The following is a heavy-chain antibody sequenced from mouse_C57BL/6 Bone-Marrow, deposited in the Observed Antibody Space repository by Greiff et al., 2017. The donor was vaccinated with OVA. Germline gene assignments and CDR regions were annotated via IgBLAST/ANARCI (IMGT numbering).Heavy chain of an antibody. D-gene: IGHD2-5*01. V-gene: IGHV1-81*01. CDR2: IYPRSGNT. Sequence: LVESGAELARPGASVKLSCKASGYTFTSYGISWVKQRTGQGLEWIGEIYPRSGNTYYNEKFKGKATLTADKSSSTAYMELRSLTSEDSAVYFCAREGVYYSNFAYWGQGTLVTVSA. CDR1: GYTFTSYG. J-gene: IGHJ3*01. CDR3: AREGVYYSNFAY.